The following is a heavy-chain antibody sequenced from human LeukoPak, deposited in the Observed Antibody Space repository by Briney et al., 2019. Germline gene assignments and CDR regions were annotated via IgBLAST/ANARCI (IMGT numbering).Heavy chain of an antibody. CDR2: ISAYNGHT. CDR3: ARAHYGDYPEYYFDY. CDR1: GHTFTKYG. J-gene: IGHJ4*02. D-gene: IGHD4-17*01. V-gene: IGHV1-18*01. Sequence: ASVKVSCKASGHTFTKYGIGWLRQAPGQGLEWLGWISAYNGHTSYTEKVQDRLTMTTDTSTSTAYMELRNLRSDDTAVYYCARAHYGDYPEYYFDYWGQATLVTVSS.